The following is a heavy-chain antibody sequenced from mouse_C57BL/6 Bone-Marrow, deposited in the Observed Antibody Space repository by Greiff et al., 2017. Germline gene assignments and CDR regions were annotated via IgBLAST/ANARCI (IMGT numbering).Heavy chain of an antibody. CDR2: ISSGGSYT. CDR3: ARRGYDGYYGGAMDY. V-gene: IGHV5-6*01. J-gene: IGHJ4*01. CDR1: GFTFSSYG. Sequence: EVQGVESGGDLVKPGGSLKLSCAASGFTFSSYGMSWVRQTPDKRLEWVATISSGGSYTYYPDSVKGRFTISRDNAKNTLYLQMSSLKSEDTAMYYCARRGYDGYYGGAMDYWGQGTSVTVSS. D-gene: IGHD2-3*01.